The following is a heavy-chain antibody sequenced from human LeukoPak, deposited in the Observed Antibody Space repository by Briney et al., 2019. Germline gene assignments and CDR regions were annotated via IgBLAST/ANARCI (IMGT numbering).Heavy chain of an antibody. J-gene: IGHJ5*02. Sequence: GGSLRLSCAASGFSPNGHWMSWVRQAAGKGLEWVASIRQNGVEKHHVDSVKGRFIISRDNAENSVSLQMNSLRDEDTAMYYCARLLGESTIYDLWGQGTLVTVSS. D-gene: IGHD3-16*01. V-gene: IGHV3-7*01. CDR3: ARLLGESTIYDL. CDR1: GFSPNGHW. CDR2: IRQNGVEK.